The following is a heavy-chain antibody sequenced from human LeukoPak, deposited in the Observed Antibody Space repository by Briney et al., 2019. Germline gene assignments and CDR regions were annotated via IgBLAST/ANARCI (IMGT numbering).Heavy chain of an antibody. J-gene: IGHJ3*02. CDR1: GGSISSYY. CDR3: ARTTTETYYDFWSGYYENHAFDI. CDR2: IYYSGST. V-gene: IGHV4-59*01. D-gene: IGHD3-3*01. Sequence: PSETLSLTCTVSGGSISSYYWSWIRQPPGKGLEWIGYIYYSGSTNYNPSLKSRVTISVDTSKNQFSLKLSSVTAADTAVYYCARTTTETYYDFWSGYYENHAFDIWGQGTMVTVSS.